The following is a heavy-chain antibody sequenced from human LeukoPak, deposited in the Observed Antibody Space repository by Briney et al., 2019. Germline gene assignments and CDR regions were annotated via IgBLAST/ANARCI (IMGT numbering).Heavy chain of an antibody. CDR3: AREYDRGYNSCFDY. J-gene: IGHJ4*02. CDR1: GFTFSSYG. Sequence: GGSLRLSCAASGFTFSSYGMHWVRQAPGKGLEWVAVIWYDGSNKYYADSVKGRFTISRDNSKNTLYLQMNSLRAEDTAVYYCAREYDRGYNSCFDYWGQGTLVTVSS. D-gene: IGHD5-24*01. CDR2: IWYDGSNK. V-gene: IGHV3-33*01.